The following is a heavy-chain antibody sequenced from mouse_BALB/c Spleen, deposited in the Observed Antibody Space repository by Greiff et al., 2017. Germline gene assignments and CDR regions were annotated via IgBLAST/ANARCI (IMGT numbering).Heavy chain of an antibody. CDR2: IDPSDSYT. CDR1: GYTFTSYW. J-gene: IGHJ2*01. D-gene: IGHD2-3*01. CDR3: ARRDGYYVDY. V-gene: IGHV1-69*02. Sequence: QVQLQQPGAELVKPGASVKLSCKASGYTFTSYWMHWVKQRPGQGLEWIGEIDPSDSYTNYNQKFKGKATLTVDKSSSTAYMQLSSLTSEDSAVYYCARRDGYYVDYWGQGTTLTVSS.